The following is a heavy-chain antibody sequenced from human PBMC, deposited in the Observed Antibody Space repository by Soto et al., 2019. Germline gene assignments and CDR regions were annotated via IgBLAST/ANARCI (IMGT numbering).Heavy chain of an antibody. CDR2: ISAYNGNT. CDR1: GYTFTCYG. CDR3: ARDGSSSYYYDSSALGNFDY. V-gene: IGHV1-18*01. J-gene: IGHJ4*02. Sequence: ASVKVSCKASGYTFTCYGISWVRQAPGQGLEWMGWISAYNGNTNYAQKLQGRVTMTTDTSTSTAYMELRSLRSDDTAVYYCARDGSSSYYYDSSALGNFDYWGQGTLVTVSS. D-gene: IGHD3-22*01.